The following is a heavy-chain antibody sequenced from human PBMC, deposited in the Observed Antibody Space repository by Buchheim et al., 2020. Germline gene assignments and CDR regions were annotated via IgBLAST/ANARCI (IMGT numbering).Heavy chain of an antibody. CDR3: ARDRNRIVAPPRAYYYYGMDV. D-gene: IGHD5-12*01. Sequence: QVQLVESGGGVVQPGRSLRLSCAASGFTFSSYAMHWVRQAPGKGLEWVAVISYDGSNKYYADSVKSRFTISRDNSKNTLYLQMNSLRAEDTAVYYCARDRNRIVAPPRAYYYYGMDVWGQGTT. CDR2: ISYDGSNK. V-gene: IGHV3-30*04. J-gene: IGHJ6*02. CDR1: GFTFSSYA.